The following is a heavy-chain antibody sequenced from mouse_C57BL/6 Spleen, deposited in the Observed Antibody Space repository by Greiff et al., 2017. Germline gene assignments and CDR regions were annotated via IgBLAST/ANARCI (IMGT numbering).Heavy chain of an antibody. D-gene: IGHD1-1*01. CDR2: INPNNGGP. J-gene: IGHJ3*01. Sequence: EVQLQQSGPELVKPGASVTIPCKASGYTFTDYNMDWVKQSPGKSLEWIGDINPNNGGPIYNQKFKGKATLTVDKSSSTAYMELRSLTSEDTAVYYCARTHYYGSSYGFAYWGQGTLVTVSA. CDR3: ARTHYYGSSYGFAY. V-gene: IGHV1-18*01. CDR1: GYTFTDYN.